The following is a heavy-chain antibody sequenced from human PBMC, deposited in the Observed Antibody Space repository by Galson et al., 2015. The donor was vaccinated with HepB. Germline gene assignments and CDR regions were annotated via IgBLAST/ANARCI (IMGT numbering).Heavy chain of an antibody. Sequence: AASVKGRFTISRDDSKNTAYLQMNSLKTEDTAVYYCTRLNRREWDYFDYWGQGTLVTVSS. D-gene: IGHD5-24*01. CDR3: TRLNRREWDYFDY. J-gene: IGHJ4*02. V-gene: IGHV3-73*01.